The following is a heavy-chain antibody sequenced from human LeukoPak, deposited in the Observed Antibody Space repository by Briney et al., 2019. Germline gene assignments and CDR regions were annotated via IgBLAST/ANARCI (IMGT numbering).Heavy chain of an antibody. CDR3: ARDTGIAAAPTRDY. Sequence: GASVKVSCKASGYTFTGYYMHWVRQAPGQGLEWTGRINPNSGGTNYAQKFQGRVTMTRDTSISTAYMELSRLRSDDTAVYYCARDTGIAAAPTRDYWGQGTLVTVSS. CDR2: INPNSGGT. V-gene: IGHV1-2*06. CDR1: GYTFTGYY. J-gene: IGHJ4*02. D-gene: IGHD6-13*01.